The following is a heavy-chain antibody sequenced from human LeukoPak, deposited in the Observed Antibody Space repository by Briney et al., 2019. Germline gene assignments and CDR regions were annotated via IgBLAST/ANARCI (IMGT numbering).Heavy chain of an antibody. CDR3: ARGYDFWSGYSLFDY. CDR2: IYYSGST. Sequence: PSETLSLTCTVSGGSISSYYWSWLRQPPGKGLEWIGYIYYSGSTNYNPSLKSRVTISVDTSKNQFSLKLSSVPAADTAVYYCARGYDFWSGYSLFDYWGQGTLVTVSS. D-gene: IGHD3-3*01. CDR1: GGSISSYY. V-gene: IGHV4-59*01. J-gene: IGHJ4*02.